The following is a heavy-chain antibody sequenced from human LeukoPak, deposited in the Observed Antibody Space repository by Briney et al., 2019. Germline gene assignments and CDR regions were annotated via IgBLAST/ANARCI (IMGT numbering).Heavy chain of an antibody. V-gene: IGHV3-23*01. D-gene: IGHD2-2*01. CDR2: ISGSGGST. CDR1: GFTFSSYA. Sequence: GGSLRLSCAASGFTFSSYAMSWVRQAPGKGLEWVSAISGSGGSTYYADSVKGRFTISRDNSKNTLYLQMNSLRAEDTAVYYCAKDGGPSVVVVPAVLYDYFDYWGQGTLVTVSS. J-gene: IGHJ4*02. CDR3: AKDGGPSVVVVPAVLYDYFDY.